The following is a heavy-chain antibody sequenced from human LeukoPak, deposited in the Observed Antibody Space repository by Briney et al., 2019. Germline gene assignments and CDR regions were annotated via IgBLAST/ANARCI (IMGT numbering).Heavy chain of an antibody. J-gene: IGHJ4*02. CDR1: GYTFTNCD. CDR2: MNPNSGNT. D-gene: IGHD2-15*01. V-gene: IGHV1-8*01. CDR3: ARVSLGYCSGGTCYFQDH. Sequence: ASVKVSCKASGYTFTNCDINWVRRATGQGLEWMGWMNPNSGNTGYAQKFQGRVTMTRSTSISTAYMELSSLTSEDTAVYYCARVSLGYCSGGTCYFQDHWGQGTLVTVSS.